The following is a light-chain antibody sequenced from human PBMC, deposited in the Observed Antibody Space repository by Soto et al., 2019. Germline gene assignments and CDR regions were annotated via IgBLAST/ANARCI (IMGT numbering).Light chain of an antibody. CDR1: QDIRNF. Sequence: DIQMTQSPTSLSVSVGERATITCRASQDIRNFLAWYQQKPGKAPKLLIYAASTLQSGVPSRFSGSGSGTDFTLTINSLQPEDVATYSCQKYSSVPVFGPGTKVEIK. V-gene: IGKV1-27*01. CDR3: QKYSSVPV. CDR2: AAS. J-gene: IGKJ3*01.